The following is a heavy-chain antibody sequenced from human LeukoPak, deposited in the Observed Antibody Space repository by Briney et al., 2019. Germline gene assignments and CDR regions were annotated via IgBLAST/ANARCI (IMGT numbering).Heavy chain of an antibody. J-gene: IGHJ4*02. CDR2: IYYSGST. V-gene: IGHV4-59*01. CDR1: GGSISSYY. D-gene: IGHD4/OR15-4a*01. CDR3: ARDLPGAY. Sequence: SGTLSLTCTVSGGSISSYYWSWIRQPPGKGLEWIGYIYYSGSTNYNPSLKSRVTISVDTSKNQFSLKLSSVTAADTAVYYCARDLPGAYWGQGTLVTVSS.